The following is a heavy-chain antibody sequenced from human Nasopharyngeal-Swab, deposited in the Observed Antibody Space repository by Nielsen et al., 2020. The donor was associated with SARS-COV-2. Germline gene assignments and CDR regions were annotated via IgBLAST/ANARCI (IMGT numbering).Heavy chain of an antibody. J-gene: IGHJ4*02. Sequence: SETLSLTCTVSGYSISSGYYWGWIRQPPGKGLEWIGSIYHGGSTYYNPSLKSRVTISVDTSKNQFSLKLSSVTAADTAVYYCARGHSSSSQYFDYWGQGTLVTVSS. CDR3: ARGHSSSSQYFDY. D-gene: IGHD6-6*01. CDR1: GYSISSGYY. V-gene: IGHV4-38-2*02. CDR2: IYHGGST.